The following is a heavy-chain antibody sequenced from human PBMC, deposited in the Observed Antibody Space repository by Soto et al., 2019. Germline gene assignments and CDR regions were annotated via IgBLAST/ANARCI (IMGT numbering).Heavy chain of an antibody. Sequence: PGGSLRLSCAGTGFTFDDYAMHWVRQAPGKGLEWVSGISWNSDNIGYADSVKGRFTISRDNAKNSLYLQMNSLRPEDTALYYCAKDRSSGSPYYGMDVWGQGTMVTVSS. J-gene: IGHJ6*02. D-gene: IGHD3-10*01. CDR3: AKDRSSGSPYYGMDV. CDR2: ISWNSDNI. V-gene: IGHV3-9*01. CDR1: GFTFDDYA.